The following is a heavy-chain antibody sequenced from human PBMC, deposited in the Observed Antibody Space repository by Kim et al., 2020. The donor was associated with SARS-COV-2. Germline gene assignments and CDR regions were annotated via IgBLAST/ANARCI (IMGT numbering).Heavy chain of an antibody. CDR1: GFTFSSYG. CDR2: ISYDGSNK. CDR3: ARPYSGSYYAGIDY. Sequence: GGSLRLSCAASGFTFSSYGMHWVRQAPGKGLEWVAVISYDGSNKYYADSVKGRFTISRDNSKNTLYLQMNSLRADDTAVYYCARPYSGSYYAGIDYWGQGTLVTVSS. D-gene: IGHD1-26*01. J-gene: IGHJ4*02. V-gene: IGHV3-30*03.